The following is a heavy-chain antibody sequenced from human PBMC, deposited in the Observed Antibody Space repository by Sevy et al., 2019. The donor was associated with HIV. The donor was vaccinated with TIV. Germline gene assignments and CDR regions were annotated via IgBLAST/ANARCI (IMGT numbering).Heavy chain of an antibody. CDR2: INTNTGNP. CDR1: GYTFTSYA. D-gene: IGHD3-16*01. V-gene: IGHV7-4-1*02. J-gene: IGHJ6*02. CDR3: AREGVWGSFDYYYGMDV. Sequence: ASVKVSCKASGYTFTSYAMNWVRQAPGQGLEWMGWINTNTGNPTYAQGFTGRFVFSLDTSVSTAYLQISSLKAEDTAVYYCAREGVWGSFDYYYGMDVWGHGTTVTVSS.